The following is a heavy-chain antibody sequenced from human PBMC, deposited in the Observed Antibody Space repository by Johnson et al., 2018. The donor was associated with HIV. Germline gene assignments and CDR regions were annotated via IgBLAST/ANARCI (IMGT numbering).Heavy chain of an antibody. Sequence: VQLVESGGGLVQPGGSLRLSCAASGFTFSSYDMHWVRQATGKGLEWVSAIGSAGDTYYPGSVKGRCTISRDNARNSLYLQMNSLRAEDTAVYYCSRHSPRGYSGYDAFDIWGQGTMVTVSS. D-gene: IGHD5-12*01. CDR1: GFTFSSYD. CDR3: SRHSPRGYSGYDAFDI. V-gene: IGHV3-13*01. CDR2: IGSAGDT. J-gene: IGHJ3*02.